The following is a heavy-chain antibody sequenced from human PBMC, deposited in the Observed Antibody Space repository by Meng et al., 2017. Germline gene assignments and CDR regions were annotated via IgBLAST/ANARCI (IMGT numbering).Heavy chain of an antibody. V-gene: IGHV1-69*06. D-gene: IGHD3-9*01. CDR3: ARQPGGSYDILTGYSTYNWFDP. CDR1: GGTFSSYA. Sequence: SVKVSCKASGGTFSSYAISWVRQAPGQGLEWMGGIIPIFGNANYAQKSQGRGTITADKSTSTAYMGLSSLRSEETAVYYCARQPGGSYDILTGYSTYNWFDPWGQGTLVTVSS. J-gene: IGHJ5*02. CDR2: IIPIFGNA.